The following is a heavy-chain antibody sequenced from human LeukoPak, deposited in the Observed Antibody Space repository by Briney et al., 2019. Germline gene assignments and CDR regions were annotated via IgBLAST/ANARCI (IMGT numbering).Heavy chain of an antibody. Sequence: PGGSLRLSCAASGFSFSSYEMNWVRQAPGTGLEWVSYISSSSTIYYADSVKGRFTISRDNAKNSLYLHMSNLRDEDTAVYYCARDRAATGDYYFDWWGQGTLVSVSS. D-gene: IGHD6-13*01. CDR1: GFSFSSYE. J-gene: IGHJ4*02. V-gene: IGHV3-48*03. CDR2: ISSSSTI. CDR3: ARDRAATGDYYFDW.